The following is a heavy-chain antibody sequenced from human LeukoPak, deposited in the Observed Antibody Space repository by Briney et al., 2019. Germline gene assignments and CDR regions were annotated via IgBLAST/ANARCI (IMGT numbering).Heavy chain of an antibody. CDR3: AREPAYCSSTSCPRGGFDP. CDR1: GGSISSGGYY. Sequence: SQTLSLTCTVSGGSISSGGYYWSWIRQHPGKGLEWIGYIYYSGSTYYNPSLKSRVTISVDTSKNQFSLKLSSVTAADTAVYYCAREPAYCSSTSCPRGGFDPWGQGTLVTVSS. CDR2: IYYSGST. V-gene: IGHV4-31*03. D-gene: IGHD2-2*01. J-gene: IGHJ5*02.